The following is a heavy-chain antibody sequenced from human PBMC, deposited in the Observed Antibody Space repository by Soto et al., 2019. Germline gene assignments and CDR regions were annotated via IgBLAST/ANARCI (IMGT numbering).Heavy chain of an antibody. CDR3: ARGLRFLEWLLYSSQSFDY. J-gene: IGHJ4*02. V-gene: IGHV3-74*01. CDR2: INSDGSST. CDR1: GFTFSSYW. D-gene: IGHD3-3*01. Sequence: EVQLVESGGGLVQPGGSLRLSCAASGFTFSSYWMHWVRQAPGKGLVWVSRINSDGSSTSYADSVKGRFTISRDNAKNTLYLQMNSLRPEDTAVYYCARGLRFLEWLLYSSQSFDYWGQGTLVTVSS.